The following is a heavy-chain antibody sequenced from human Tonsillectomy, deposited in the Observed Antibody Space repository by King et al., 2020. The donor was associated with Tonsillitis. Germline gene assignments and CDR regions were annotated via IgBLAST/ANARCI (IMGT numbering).Heavy chain of an antibody. CDR1: GYIFTNYG. D-gene: IGHD2-2*01. CDR2: ITPYNGNT. V-gene: IGHV1-18*04. J-gene: IGHJ3*02. Sequence: VQLVESGPEVKKPGASVKVSCKASGYIFTNYGISWVRQAPGQGLEWMGWITPYNGNTNYAQKLQGRVTMTTDTSTSTAYMELRSLRSDDTAIYYCAWESLSDSFDIWGRGTVVTVSS. CDR3: AWESLSDSFDI.